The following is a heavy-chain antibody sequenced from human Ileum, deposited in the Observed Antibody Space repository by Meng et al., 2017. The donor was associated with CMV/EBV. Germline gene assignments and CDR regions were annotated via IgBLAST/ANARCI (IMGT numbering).Heavy chain of an antibody. CDR3: ARAISGHYYVP. V-gene: IGHV4-30-4*08. Sequence: QLHPPQPGPGLVKPSQTLSLTCTVTGGSISSGDYYWSWIREPPGKGLEWIGYINYRGTTYYNPSLKSRLTISVDTSNNQFSLILSSVTAADTALYYCARAISGHYYVPWGQGTLVTVSS. CDR2: INYRGTT. D-gene: IGHD3-22*01. CDR1: GGSISSGDYY. J-gene: IGHJ1*01.